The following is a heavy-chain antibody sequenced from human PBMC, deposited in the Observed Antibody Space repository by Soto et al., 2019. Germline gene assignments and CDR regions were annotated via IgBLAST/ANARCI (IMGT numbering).Heavy chain of an antibody. V-gene: IGHV1-8*01. CDR2: MNPNSGNT. CDR3: ARGRTNSKFTAARWWFDP. CDR1: GYTFTSYD. Sequence: AASVKVSCKASGYTFTSYDINWVRQATGQGLEWMGWMNPNSGNTGYAQKFQGRVTMTRNTSISTAYMELSSLRSEDTAVYYCARGRTNSKFTAARWWFDPWGQGTLVTVSS. J-gene: IGHJ5*02. D-gene: IGHD6-13*01.